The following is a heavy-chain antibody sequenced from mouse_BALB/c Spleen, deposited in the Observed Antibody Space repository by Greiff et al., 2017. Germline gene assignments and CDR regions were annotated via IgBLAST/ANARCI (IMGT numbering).Heavy chain of an antibody. D-gene: IGHD4-1*01. Sequence: EVKVVESGGGLVQPGGSLKLSCAASGFTFSSYTMSWVRQTPEKRLEWVAYISNGGGSTYYPDTVKGRFTISRDNAKNTLYLQMSSLKSEDTAMYYCARANWDYWGQGTTLTVSS. J-gene: IGHJ2*01. CDR1: GFTFSSYT. V-gene: IGHV5-12-2*01. CDR3: ARANWDY. CDR2: ISNGGGST.